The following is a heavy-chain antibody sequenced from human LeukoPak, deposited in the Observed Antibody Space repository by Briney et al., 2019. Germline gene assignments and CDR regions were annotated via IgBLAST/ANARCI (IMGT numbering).Heavy chain of an antibody. CDR3: ARGLGACYMDV. V-gene: IGHV4-34*01. D-gene: IGHD3-10*01. CDR1: GGSFSGYY. CDR2: INHSGST. Sequence: PSETLSLTCAVYGGSFSGYYWSWIRQPPGKGLEWRGEINHSGSTNYNPSLKSRVTISVDTSKNQFALKLSSVTAADTAVYYCARGLGACYMDVWGKGTTVTVSS. J-gene: IGHJ6*03.